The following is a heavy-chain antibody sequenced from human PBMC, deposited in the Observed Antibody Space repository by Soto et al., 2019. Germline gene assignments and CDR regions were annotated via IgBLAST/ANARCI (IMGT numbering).Heavy chain of an antibody. J-gene: IGHJ4*02. CDR2: IDGVGTGT. CDR3: TTGFEY. V-gene: IGHV3-74*01. Sequence: PGGSLRLSCAASGFTFTNYWMHWVRQVPGKGLVWVSRIDGVGTGTSYSDSVRGLFTISRDNAENTLYLQMNSLGAEDTAVYYCTTGFEYWGQGTLVTVSS. CDR1: GFTFTNYW.